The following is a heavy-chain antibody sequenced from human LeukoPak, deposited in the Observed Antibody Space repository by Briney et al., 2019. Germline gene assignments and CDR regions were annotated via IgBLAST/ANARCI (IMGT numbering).Heavy chain of an antibody. V-gene: IGHV4-59*01. CDR3: ARANSNYGFYYYYGMDV. CDR1: GGSISSYY. CDR2: IYSSGST. J-gene: IGHJ6*02. Sequence: PSETLSLTCTVSGGSISSYYWSWIRQPPGKGLEWIAYIYSSGSTNYNPSLKSRVTISVDTSKNQFSLKLSSVTAADTAVYYCARANSNYGFYYYYGMDVWGQGTTVTVSS. D-gene: IGHD4-11*01.